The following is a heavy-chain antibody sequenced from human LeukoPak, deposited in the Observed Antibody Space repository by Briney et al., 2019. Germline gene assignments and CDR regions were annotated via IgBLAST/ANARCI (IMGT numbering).Heavy chain of an antibody. CDR1: GGSIRNYY. Sequence: SETLSLTCTVSGGSIRNYYWSWIRQPPGKGLEWIGYIYYNGSTIYNPSLESRLTISVDTSKNQFSLKLSSVTAAGTAVYYCARQKGVAGREAVDYWGQGTLVTASS. D-gene: IGHD6-19*01. CDR3: ARQKGVAGREAVDY. CDR2: IYYNGST. J-gene: IGHJ4*02. V-gene: IGHV4-59*08.